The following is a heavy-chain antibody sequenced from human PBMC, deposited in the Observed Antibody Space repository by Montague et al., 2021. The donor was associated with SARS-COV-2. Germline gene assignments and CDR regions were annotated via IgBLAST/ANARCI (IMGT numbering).Heavy chain of an antibody. CDR2: ISRSSSYT. CDR3: ARDQPHYDILTGYYKDYYYMDV. D-gene: IGHD3-9*01. CDR1: GFTFSDYY. J-gene: IGHJ6*02. Sequence: SLRLSCAASGFTFSDYYMSWIRQAPGKGLEWVSYISRSSSYTNYADSVKGRFTISRDNAKNSLYLPMNSLRAEDTAVYYCARDQPHYDILTGYYKDYYYMDVWGQGTTVTVSS. V-gene: IGHV3-11*06.